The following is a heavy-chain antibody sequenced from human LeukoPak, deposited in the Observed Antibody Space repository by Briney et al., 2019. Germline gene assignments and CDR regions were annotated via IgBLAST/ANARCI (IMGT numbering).Heavy chain of an antibody. J-gene: IGHJ1*01. V-gene: IGHV4-31*03. D-gene: IGHD6-13*01. Sequence: SETLSLTCTVSGGSISSGGYYWSWIRQHPGKGLEWIGYIYYSGSTYYNPSLKSRVTISGDTPKNQFSLKLSSVTAADTAVYYCARGRVAAAGQRQRYFQHWGQGTLVTVSS. CDR3: ARGRVAAAGQRQRYFQH. CDR1: GGSISSGGYY. CDR2: IYYSGST.